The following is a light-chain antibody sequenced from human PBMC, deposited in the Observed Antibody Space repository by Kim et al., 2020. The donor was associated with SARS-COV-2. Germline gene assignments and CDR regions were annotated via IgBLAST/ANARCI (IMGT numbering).Light chain of an antibody. J-gene: IGLJ3*02. CDR2: GNT. CDR3: QSYESSLSAWV. V-gene: IGLV1-40*01. CDR1: RTNIGSAYH. Sequence: QSVLTQPPSVSGAPGQRVTISCTGSRTNIGSAYHVHWYQQLPGTAPKLLIYGNTNRPSGVPDRFSGSKSGTSASLAITGLQAEDEADYYCQSYESSLSAWVSGGGTQLTVL.